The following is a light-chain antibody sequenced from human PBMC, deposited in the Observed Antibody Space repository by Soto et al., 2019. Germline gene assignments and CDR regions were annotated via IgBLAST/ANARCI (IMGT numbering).Light chain of an antibody. J-gene: IGLJ3*02. V-gene: IGLV2-14*01. CDR2: DVS. CDR3: SSDTITNSWV. CDR1: SSDVGGNNY. Sequence: QSALTQSASVSGSPGQSITISCTGTSSDVGGNNYVSWYQQHPGNAPKLIIYDVSNRPSGVSTRFSGSKSGTTASLTISGPQAEDEDDYSCSSDTITNSWVFGGGTKLTVL.